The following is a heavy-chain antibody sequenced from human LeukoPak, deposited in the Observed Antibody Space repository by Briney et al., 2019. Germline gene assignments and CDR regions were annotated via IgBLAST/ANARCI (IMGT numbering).Heavy chain of an antibody. CDR3: ARNTYGYKFSMDV. Sequence: SETLSLTCTVSGYSISSGYYWGWIRQSPEKGLEWIGSIYHSGATYYNPSLKSRVTISVDTSKNQFSLKVTSVTAADTAVYYCARNTYGYKFSMDVWGKGTTVTVSS. CDR2: IYHSGAT. J-gene: IGHJ6*03. V-gene: IGHV4-38-2*02. D-gene: IGHD5-24*01. CDR1: GYSISSGYY.